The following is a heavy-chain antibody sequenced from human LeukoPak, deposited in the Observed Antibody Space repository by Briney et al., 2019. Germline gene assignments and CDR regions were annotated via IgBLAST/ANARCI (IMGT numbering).Heavy chain of an antibody. CDR3: ASWGFGSGSYLTLYGLDV. V-gene: IGHV3-33*01. CDR1: GFIFSSYG. CDR2: IWNDGINK. Sequence: QPGRSLRLSCAASGFIFSSYGMPWVRQAPGKGLEWVAFIWNDGINKYYADSVKGRFTISRDNSKNTLYLQMNSLRAEDTAVYYCASWGFGSGSYLTLYGLDVWGQGTTVTVSS. J-gene: IGHJ6*02. D-gene: IGHD3-10*01.